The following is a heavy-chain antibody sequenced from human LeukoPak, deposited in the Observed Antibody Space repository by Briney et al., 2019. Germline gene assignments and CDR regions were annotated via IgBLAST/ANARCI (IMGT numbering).Heavy chain of an antibody. CDR2: INHSGST. Sequence: SETLSLTCAIYGGSFSGYYWSWIRQPPGKGWDGLGKINHSGSTNYNPSLKSRVTISVDTSKNQFSLKLSSVTAADTAVYYCARVPPRYSSSWYIWFDPWGQGTLVTVSS. J-gene: IGHJ5*02. CDR1: GGSFSGYY. CDR3: ARVPPRYSSSWYIWFDP. V-gene: IGHV4-34*01. D-gene: IGHD6-13*01.